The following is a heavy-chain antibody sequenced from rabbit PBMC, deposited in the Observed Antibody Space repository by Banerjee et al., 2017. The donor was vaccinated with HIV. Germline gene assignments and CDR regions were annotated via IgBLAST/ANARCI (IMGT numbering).Heavy chain of an antibody. CDR2: IYNGDGST. Sequence: LEESGGGLVKPGGTLTLTCTVSGFSFSSNWICWVRQAPGKGPEWIACIYNGDGSTYYASWVNSRFTISKTSSTTVTLQITSLTAADTATYFCARNYVNAFDPWGPGTLVTVS. CDR3: ARNYVNAFDP. CDR1: GFSFSSNW. J-gene: IGHJ2*01. D-gene: IGHD1-1*01. V-gene: IGHV1S45*01.